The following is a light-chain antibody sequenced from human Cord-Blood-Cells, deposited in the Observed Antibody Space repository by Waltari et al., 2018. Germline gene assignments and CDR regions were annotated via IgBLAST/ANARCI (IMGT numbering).Light chain of an antibody. V-gene: IGKV1-5*03. Sequence: DIQMTQSPSTLSAYVGDRVTITCRASPSISSWLAWYQQEPGKAPKLLIYKASSLESGVPSRCSGSGSGTEFTLTISSLQPDDFATYYCQQYNSYPYTFGQGTKLEIK. J-gene: IGKJ2*01. CDR3: QQYNSYPYT. CDR2: KAS. CDR1: PSISSW.